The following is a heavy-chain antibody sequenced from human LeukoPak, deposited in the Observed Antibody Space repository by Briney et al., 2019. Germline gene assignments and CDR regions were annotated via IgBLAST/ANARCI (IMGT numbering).Heavy chain of an antibody. J-gene: IGHJ4*02. CDR1: GGSFSGYY. Sequence: SETLSLTCAVYGGSFSGYYWSWIRQPPGKGLEWIGEINHSGSTNYNPSLKSRVTISVDTSKNQFSLKLSSVTAADTAVYYCARGAGLDYWGQGTLVTISS. CDR3: ARGAGLDY. V-gene: IGHV4-34*01. CDR2: INHSGST.